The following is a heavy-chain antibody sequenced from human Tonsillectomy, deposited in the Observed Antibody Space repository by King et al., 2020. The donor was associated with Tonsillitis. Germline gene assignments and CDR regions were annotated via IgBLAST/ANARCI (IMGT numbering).Heavy chain of an antibody. CDR1: GFTFTGYY. J-gene: IGHJ4*02. CDR2: INPHTGDT. Sequence: QLVQSGAEVKKPGASVKVSCKASGFTFTGYYIHWVRQAPGQGLEWMGWINPHTGDTKYAEKFQGRVTMTMDTSMSIAYMDLSRLTSDDTSVYYCACAVAVSGRYGGQGTLVTVST. D-gene: IGHD6-19*01. CDR3: ACAVAVSGRY. V-gene: IGHV1-2*02.